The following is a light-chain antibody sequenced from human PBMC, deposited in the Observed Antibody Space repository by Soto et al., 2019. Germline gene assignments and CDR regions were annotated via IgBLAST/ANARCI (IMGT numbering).Light chain of an antibody. CDR1: SSNIGSNT. CDR3: SSYTSSSTVL. J-gene: IGLJ2*01. V-gene: IGLV1-44*01. Sequence: QSVLTQPPSASGTPGQRVTISCSGSSSNIGSNTVNWYQQLPGTAPKHLIFSNNQRPSGVPDRFSGSKSGTSASLAISGLQPEDEADYYCSSYTSSSTVLFGGGTKLTVL. CDR2: SNN.